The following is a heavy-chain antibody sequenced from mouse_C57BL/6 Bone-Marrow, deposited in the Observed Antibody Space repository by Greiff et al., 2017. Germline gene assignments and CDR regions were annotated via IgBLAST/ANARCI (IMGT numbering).Heavy chain of an antibody. CDR2: IHPNSGST. V-gene: IGHV1-64*01. CDR3: ERGGRGYGYGCFDY. D-gene: IGHD2-2*01. Sequence: VQLQQSGAELVKPGASVKLSCKASGYTFTSYWMHWVKQRPGQGLEWIGMIHPNSGSTNYNEKFKSKATLTVDKSSSTAYMQLSSLTSEDSAVYYCERGGRGYGYGCFDYWGQGTLVIV. J-gene: IGHJ3*01. CDR1: GYTFTSYW.